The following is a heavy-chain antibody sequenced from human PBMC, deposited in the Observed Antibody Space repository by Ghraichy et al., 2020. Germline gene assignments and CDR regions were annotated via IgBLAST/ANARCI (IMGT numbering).Heavy chain of an antibody. CDR2: IYYYGST. D-gene: IGHD6-19*01. J-gene: IGHJ6*02. Sequence: SQTLSLTCTVSGGSISISSYYWGWIRPPPGKGLEWIVNIYYYGSTYYNPALKSRVTISVDKSKNQFSLKLSSVTAADTAVYYCARLSSGWYGYYYYGMDVWGQGTTVTVSS. V-gene: IGHV4-39*01. CDR1: GGSISISSYY. CDR3: ARLSSGWYGYYYYGMDV.